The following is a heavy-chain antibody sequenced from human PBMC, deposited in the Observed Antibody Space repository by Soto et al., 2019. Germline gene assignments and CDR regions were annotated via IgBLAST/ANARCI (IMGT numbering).Heavy chain of an antibody. D-gene: IGHD1-26*01. V-gene: IGHV7-4-1*01. CDR3: ARDRASGSFDY. Sequence: QVQLVQSGSESMQPGASVKVSCKGSGYNFNSHSINWLRQAPGQGLEWMGWINPNTGTPPYEQGCTGRFVFSVDTSVSTVYLQIFSLKADDSAVYYCARDRASGSFDYWGQGTLVTVSS. CDR2: INPNTGTP. J-gene: IGHJ4*02. CDR1: GYNFNSHS.